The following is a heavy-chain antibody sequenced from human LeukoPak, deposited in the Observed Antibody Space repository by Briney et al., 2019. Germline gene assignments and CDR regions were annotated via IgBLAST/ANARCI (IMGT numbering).Heavy chain of an antibody. CDR3: ARGGGNGGGWVGHFYYMDV. V-gene: IGHV4-39*07. CDR2: IYHSGST. J-gene: IGHJ6*03. D-gene: IGHD4-23*01. Sequence: SETLSLTCTVSGDSISSTNYYWGWIRQPPGKGLEWIGSIYHSGSTYYNPSLKSRVTISVDTSKNQFSLKLRSVTAADTAVYYCARGGGNGGGWVGHFYYMDVWGKGTTVTVSS. CDR1: GDSISSTNYY.